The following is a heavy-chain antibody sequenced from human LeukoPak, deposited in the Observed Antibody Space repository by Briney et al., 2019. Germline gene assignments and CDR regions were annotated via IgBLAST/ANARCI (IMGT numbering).Heavy chain of an antibody. CDR1: GYTFTAYY. J-gene: IGHJ4*02. D-gene: IGHD3-3*01. Sequence: GASVKVSCKASGYTFTAYYMHWVRQAPGQGLEWMGRINPNSGNTNYAQKFQGRVTMTRDTSISTAYMELSRLRSDDTAVYYCARDYDFWSGYYTAGLFDYWGQGTLVTVSS. V-gene: IGHV1-2*06. CDR3: ARDYDFWSGYYTAGLFDY. CDR2: INPNSGNT.